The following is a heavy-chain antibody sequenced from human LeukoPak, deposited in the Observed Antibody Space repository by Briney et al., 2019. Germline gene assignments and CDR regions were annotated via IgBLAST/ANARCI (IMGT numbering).Heavy chain of an antibody. Sequence: SETLSLTCAVYGGSFSGYYWSWIRQPPGKGLEWIGEINHSGSTNYNPSLKSRVTISVDTSKNQFSLKLSSVTAADTAVYYCARAPSLYCSGGSCQGNAFDIWGQGTMVTVSS. CDR2: INHSGST. J-gene: IGHJ3*02. CDR3: ARAPSLYCSGGSCQGNAFDI. V-gene: IGHV4-34*01. D-gene: IGHD2-15*01. CDR1: GGSFSGYY.